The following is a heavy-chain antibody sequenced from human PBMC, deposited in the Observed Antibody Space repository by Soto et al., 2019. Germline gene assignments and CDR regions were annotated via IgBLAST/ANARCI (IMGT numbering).Heavy chain of an antibody. CDR2: ISSSSSYI. CDR3: ARGGGGYSYGSTPFDY. Sequence: EVQLVESGGGLVKPGGSLRLSCAASGFTFSSYSMNWVRQAPGKGLEWVSSISSSSSYIYCADSVKGRFTISRDNAKNSLYLQMNSLRAEDTAVYYCARGGGGYSYGSTPFDYWGQGTLVTVSS. D-gene: IGHD5-18*01. J-gene: IGHJ4*02. V-gene: IGHV3-21*01. CDR1: GFTFSSYS.